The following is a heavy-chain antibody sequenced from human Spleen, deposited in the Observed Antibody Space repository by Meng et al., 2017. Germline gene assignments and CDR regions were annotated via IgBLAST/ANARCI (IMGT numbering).Heavy chain of an antibody. CDR3: AQGGQWQAVDY. J-gene: IGHJ4*02. CDR1: GFTFSSYS. V-gene: IGHV3-21*04. Sequence: GESLKISCAASGFTFSSYSMNWVRQAPGKGLEWVSSISSSSSYIYYADSVKGRFTISRDNAKNTLCLQMNSLRVEDTAIFYCAQGGQWQAVDYWGQGTLVTVSS. CDR2: ISSSSSYI. D-gene: IGHD6-19*01.